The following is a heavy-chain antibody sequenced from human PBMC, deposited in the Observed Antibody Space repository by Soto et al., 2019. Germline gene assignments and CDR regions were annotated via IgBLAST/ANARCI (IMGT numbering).Heavy chain of an antibody. CDR3: ARGVGSGTYYNQYNWFDP. V-gene: IGHV1-18*01. CDR1: GETINNYG. Sequence: ASVTVSCKAPGETINNYGISWVRQAKRKGLEWMGWINTYNGNTNHAQKLQGRVTMTTDTSTSTAYMELRSLRSDDTAVYYCARGVGSGTYYNQYNWFDPWGQGTLVTVSS. CDR2: INTYNGNT. J-gene: IGHJ5*02. D-gene: IGHD3-10*01.